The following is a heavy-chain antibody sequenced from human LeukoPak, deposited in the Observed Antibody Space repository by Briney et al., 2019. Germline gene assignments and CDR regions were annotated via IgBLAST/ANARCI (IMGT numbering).Heavy chain of an antibody. V-gene: IGHV3-23*01. CDR3: AKDSGSSGSTGVAHYYYMDV. Sequence: ARGSLRLSCAASGFTVSSNYMSWVRQAPGKGLEWVSAISGSGGSTYYADSVKGRFTISRDNSKNTLYLQMNSLRAEDTAVYYCAKDSGSSGSTGVAHYYYMDVWGKGTTVTVSS. J-gene: IGHJ6*03. CDR1: GFTVSSNY. CDR2: ISGSGGST. D-gene: IGHD3-22*01.